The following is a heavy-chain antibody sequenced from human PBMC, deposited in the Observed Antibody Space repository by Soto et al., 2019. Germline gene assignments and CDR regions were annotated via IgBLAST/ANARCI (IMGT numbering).Heavy chain of an antibody. V-gene: IGHV1-69*01. CDR3: TRVGPAHYYDSSGYYSPLDY. D-gene: IGHD3-22*01. CDR1: GDTFSSYA. Sequence: QVQLVQSGAEVKKPGSSVKVSCKASGDTFSSYAINWVRQAPGQGLEWMGGIIPMFGTANYAQKFKGRVTITSGESTSTVYMDLSSLRSEATAVYYCTRVGPAHYYDSSGYYSPLDYWGQGTLVTVSS. CDR2: IIPMFGTA. J-gene: IGHJ4*02.